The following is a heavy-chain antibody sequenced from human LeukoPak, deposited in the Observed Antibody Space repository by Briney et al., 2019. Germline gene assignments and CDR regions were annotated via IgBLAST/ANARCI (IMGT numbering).Heavy chain of an antibody. CDR3: ARGKAVTPSPAFDY. CDR1: GGSFSGYY. V-gene: IGHV4-34*01. D-gene: IGHD4-17*01. J-gene: IGHJ4*02. CDR2: INHSGST. Sequence: PSETLSLTCAVYGGSFSGYYWSWIRQPPGKGLEWIGEINHSGSTNYNPSLKSRVTISVDTSKNQFSLKLSSVTAADTAVYYCARGKAVTPSPAFDYWGQGTLVTVSS.